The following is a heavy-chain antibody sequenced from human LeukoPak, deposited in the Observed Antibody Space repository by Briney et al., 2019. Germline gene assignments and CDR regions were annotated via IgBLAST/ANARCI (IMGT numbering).Heavy chain of an antibody. V-gene: IGHV3-7*03. J-gene: IGHJ4*02. D-gene: IGHD2-15*01. CDR3: ARDRSYCIGADCYWGRLDY. CDR2: IKEDGSKK. CDR1: GFTFNTYW. Sequence: GSLRLSCAASGFTFNTYWMSWVRQAPGKGLEWVANIKEDGSKKYYVDSVKGRFTISRDNAKNSVHLQMNSLRAEDTAVYYCARDRSYCIGADCYWGRLDYWGQGSLVTVSS.